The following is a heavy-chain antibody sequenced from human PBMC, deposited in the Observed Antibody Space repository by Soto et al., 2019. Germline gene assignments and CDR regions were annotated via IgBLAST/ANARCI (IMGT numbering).Heavy chain of an antibody. V-gene: IGHV4-4*02. J-gene: IGHJ5*02. CDR3: ARGRGRYSSGWSWFDP. CDR1: GGTIGSPDW. D-gene: IGHD6-19*01. Sequence: SETLSLTCGVSGGTIGSPDWWTWVRQPPGKGLEWIGEIFQSGSTNYTPSLESRVTISVDKSKNQFSLTLTSVTAADTAVYFCARGRGRYSSGWSWFDPWGQGILVTVSS. CDR2: IFQSGST.